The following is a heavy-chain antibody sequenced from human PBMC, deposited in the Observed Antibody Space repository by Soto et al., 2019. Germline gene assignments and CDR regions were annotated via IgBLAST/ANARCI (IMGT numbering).Heavy chain of an antibody. J-gene: IGHJ3*02. CDR3: AKDISPWSPVTTLAFDI. CDR2: ISWNSGSI. Sequence: EVQLVESGGGLVQPGRSLRLSCAASGFTFDDYAMHWVRQAPGKGLEWVSGISWNSGSIGYADSVKGRFTISRDNAKNSLYLQMNSLRAEDTALYYCAKDISPWSPVTTLAFDISGQGTMVTVSS. D-gene: IGHD4-4*01. V-gene: IGHV3-9*01. CDR1: GFTFDDYA.